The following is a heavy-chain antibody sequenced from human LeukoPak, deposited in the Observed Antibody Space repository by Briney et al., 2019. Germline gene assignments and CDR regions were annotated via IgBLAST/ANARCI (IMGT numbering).Heavy chain of an antibody. D-gene: IGHD3-10*01. CDR3: ARRSRGTGSWYYFDY. V-gene: IGHV3-48*03. CDR1: GFTSSSYE. CDR2: ISNSGNTI. J-gene: IGHJ4*02. Sequence: GGSLRLXCAASGFTSSSYEMNWVRQAPGKGLEWVSYISNSGNTIYYADSVKGRFTISRDNAKNSLYLQMNSLRAEDTAVYYCARRSRGTGSWYYFDYWGQGTLVTVSS.